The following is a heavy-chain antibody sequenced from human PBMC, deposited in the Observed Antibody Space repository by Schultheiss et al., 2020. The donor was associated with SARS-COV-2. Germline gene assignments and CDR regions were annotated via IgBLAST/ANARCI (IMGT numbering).Heavy chain of an antibody. CDR1: GFTFSSYS. Sequence: GGSLRLSCAASGFTFSSYSMNWVRQAPGKGLEWVSAISGSGGSTYYADSVKGRFTISRDNAKNSLYLQMNSLRAEDTAVYYCARDRGPLGWFDPWGQGTLVTVSS. V-gene: IGHV3-21*01. CDR2: ISGSGGST. J-gene: IGHJ5*02. D-gene: IGHD3-10*01. CDR3: ARDRGPLGWFDP.